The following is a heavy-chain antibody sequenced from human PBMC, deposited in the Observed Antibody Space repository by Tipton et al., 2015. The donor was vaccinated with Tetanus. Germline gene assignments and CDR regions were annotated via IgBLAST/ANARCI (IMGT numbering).Heavy chain of an antibody. D-gene: IGHD4-11*01. CDR1: GFTVSSNY. V-gene: IGHV3-53*01. CDR2: IYSGGST. Sequence: GSLRLSCAASGFTVSSNYMSWVRQAPGKGLEWVSVIYSGGSTYYADSVKGRFTISRDNSKNTLYLQMNSLRAEDTAVYYCARDTVTNTLYYGMDVWGQGTTVTVSS. J-gene: IGHJ6*02. CDR3: ARDTVTNTLYYGMDV.